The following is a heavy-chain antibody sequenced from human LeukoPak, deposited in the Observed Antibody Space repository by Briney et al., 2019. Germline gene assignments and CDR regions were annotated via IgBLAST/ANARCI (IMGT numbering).Heavy chain of an antibody. CDR2: IPYSGGT. V-gene: IGHV4-59*01. Sequence: SETLSLTCTVSGASISRYYWSWIRHPPGKGLEWIGYIPYSGGTNYNASLKSRVAMSLDPSKNQFSLRLRSVTAADTALYFCAGGGYCSSSSCFAPLFDWWGQGTLVTVSS. D-gene: IGHD2-2*01. CDR1: GASISRYY. CDR3: AGGGYCSSSSCFAPLFDW. J-gene: IGHJ4*02.